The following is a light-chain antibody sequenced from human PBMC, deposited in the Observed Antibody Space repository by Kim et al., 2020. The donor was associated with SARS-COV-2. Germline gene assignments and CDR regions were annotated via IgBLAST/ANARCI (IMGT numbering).Light chain of an antibody. CDR3: QQYNNWPYT. CDR2: GAS. V-gene: IGKV3-15*01. J-gene: IGKJ2*01. CDR1: QNVNRN. Sequence: EILMTQSPATLSVSPGERATFSCRASQNVNRNLLWYQQKPGQAPRLLIYGASARVTGFPARFSGSGSGTEFTLTISSLQSEDFAVYYCQQYNNWPYTFGQGTKLEI.